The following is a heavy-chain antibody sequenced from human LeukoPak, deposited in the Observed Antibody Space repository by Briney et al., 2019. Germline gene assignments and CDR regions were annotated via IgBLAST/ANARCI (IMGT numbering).Heavy chain of an antibody. V-gene: IGHV3-33*01. Sequence: GGSLRLSCAASGFTFSSYGMHWVRQAPGKGLEWVAVIWYDGSNKYYADSVKGRFTISRDNSKNTLYLQMNSLRAEDTAVYYCARVVYYYDSSGYYYWFDPWGQGTLVTVSS. CDR3: ARVVYYYDSSGYYYWFDP. CDR1: GFTFSSYG. J-gene: IGHJ5*02. CDR2: IWYDGSNK. D-gene: IGHD3-22*01.